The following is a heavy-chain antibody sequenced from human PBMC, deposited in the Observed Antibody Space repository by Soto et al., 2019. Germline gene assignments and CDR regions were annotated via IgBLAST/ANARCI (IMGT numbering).Heavy chain of an antibody. CDR1: GFTFSSYA. Sequence: GGSLRLSCAASGFTFSSYAMSWVRQAPGKGLEWVSAISGSGGSTYYADSVKGRFTISRDNSKNTLYLQMNSLRAEDTAVYYCAKDSRGYSSSWYNWFDPWGQGTLVTVSS. CDR3: AKDSRGYSSSWYNWFDP. D-gene: IGHD6-13*01. V-gene: IGHV3-23*01. CDR2: ISGSGGST. J-gene: IGHJ5*02.